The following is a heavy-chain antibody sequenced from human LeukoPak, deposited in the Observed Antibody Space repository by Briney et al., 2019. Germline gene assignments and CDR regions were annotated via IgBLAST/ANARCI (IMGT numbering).Heavy chain of an antibody. CDR2: INHSGST. CDR3: ARTTYVWGSDRLDY. J-gene: IGHJ4*02. V-gene: IGHV4-34*01. Sequence: PSETLSLTCAVSGGSFSGYYWSWIRQPPGKGLEWVGEINHSGSTNYNPSLKSRVTISVDTSKNQFSLKLSSVTAADTAVYYCARTTYVWGSDRLDYWGQGTLVTVSS. CDR1: GGSFSGYY. D-gene: IGHD3-16*02.